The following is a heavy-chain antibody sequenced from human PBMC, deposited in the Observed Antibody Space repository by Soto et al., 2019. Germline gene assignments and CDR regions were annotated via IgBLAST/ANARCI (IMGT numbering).Heavy chain of an antibody. V-gene: IGHV4-31*03. CDR2: IYYSGST. CDR1: GGSISTGGYY. CDR3: ARGLSVSLFDN. J-gene: IGHJ4*02. D-gene: IGHD4-17*01. Sequence: QVQLQESGPGLVKPSQTLSLTCTVSGGSISTGGYYWTWIRQHPGKGLEWIGYIYYSGSTYYNPSLKSRVTISVDTSKNQFSLKLSSVTAADTSVYYCARGLSVSLFDNWGQGTLVTVSS.